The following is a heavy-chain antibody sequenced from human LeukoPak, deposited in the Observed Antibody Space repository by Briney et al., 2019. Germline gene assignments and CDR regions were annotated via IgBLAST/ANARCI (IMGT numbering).Heavy chain of an antibody. D-gene: IGHD2-21*02. CDR3: ASQAYCGGDCAPDAFDI. CDR2: IYHSGST. J-gene: IGHJ3*02. CDR1: GGSISSSNW. V-gene: IGHV4-4*02. Sequence: SGTLSLTCAVSGGSISSSNWWSWVRQPPGKGLEWIGEIYHSGSTNYNPSLKSRVTISVDKSKNQFSLKLSSVTAADTAVYYCASQAYCGGDCAPDAFDIWGQGTMVTVSS.